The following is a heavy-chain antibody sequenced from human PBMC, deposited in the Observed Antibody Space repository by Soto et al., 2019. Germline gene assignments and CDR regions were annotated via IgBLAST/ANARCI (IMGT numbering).Heavy chain of an antibody. D-gene: IGHD4-17*01. Sequence: SETLSLTCTVSGGSISSGGYYWSWIRQHPGKGLEWIGYIYYSGSAYYNPSLKSRVTISVDTSKNQFSLKLSSGTAADTAVYYCARMTTVLFDYWGQGTLVTVSS. V-gene: IGHV4-31*03. CDR1: GGSISSGGYY. CDR3: ARMTTVLFDY. J-gene: IGHJ4*02. CDR2: IYYSGSA.